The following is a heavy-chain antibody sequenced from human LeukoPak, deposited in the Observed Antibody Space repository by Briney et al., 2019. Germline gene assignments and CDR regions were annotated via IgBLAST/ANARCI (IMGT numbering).Heavy chain of an antibody. CDR3: ARSGSGYFDY. CDR1: GITLSVYW. CDR2: IREDGSSK. V-gene: IGHV3-7*01. J-gene: IGHJ4*02. Sequence: GGSLRLSCAASGITLSVYWMSWVRQAPGKGLEWVANIREDGSSKYYRDSVQGRFTISRDNSKNSLYLQMNSLRAEDTAIYYCARSGSGYFDYWGQGSLVTVSS.